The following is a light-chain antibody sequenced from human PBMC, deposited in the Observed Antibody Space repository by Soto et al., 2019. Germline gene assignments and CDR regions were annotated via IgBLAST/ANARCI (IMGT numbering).Light chain of an antibody. CDR2: NAD. V-gene: IGKV1-5*01. CDR1: QSISRW. CDR3: QQYNNYLTWS. J-gene: IGKJ1*01. Sequence: DIQMTQSPSTLSASVGDRVTMTCRASQSISRWLAWFQQKPGKAPRMLIFNADTLERGVPSRFSGSGYGTEFTLTISSLQPDDFATYYCQQYNNYLTWSFDQGTKVEIK.